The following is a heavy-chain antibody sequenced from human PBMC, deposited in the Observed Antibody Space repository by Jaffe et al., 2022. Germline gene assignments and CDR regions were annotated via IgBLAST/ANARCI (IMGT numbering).Heavy chain of an antibody. J-gene: IGHJ4*02. D-gene: IGHD5-12*01. CDR1: GFTFSSYE. CDR3: ARETRDGYNERKFDY. V-gene: IGHV3-48*03. CDR2: ISSSGSTI. Sequence: EVQLVESGGGLVQPGGSLRLSCAASGFTFSSYEMNWVRQAPGKGLEWVSYISSSGSTIYYADSVKGRFTISRDNAKNSLYLQMNSLRAEDTAVYYCARETRDGYNERKFDYWGQGTLVTVSS.